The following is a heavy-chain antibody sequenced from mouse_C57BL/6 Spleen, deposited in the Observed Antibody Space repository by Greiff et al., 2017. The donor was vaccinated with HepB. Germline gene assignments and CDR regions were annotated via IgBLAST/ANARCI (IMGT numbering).Heavy chain of an antibody. V-gene: IGHV1-82*01. CDR2: IYPGDGDT. D-gene: IGHD2-4*01. J-gene: IGHJ2*01. CDR1: GYAFSSSW. Sequence: VKLQESGPELVKPGASVKISCKASGYAFSSSWMNWVKQRPGKGLEWIGRIYPGDGDTNYNGKFKGKATLTADKSSSTAYMQLSSLTSEDSAVYFCASIYYDYGVVDYWGQGTTLTVSS. CDR3: ASIYYDYGVVDY.